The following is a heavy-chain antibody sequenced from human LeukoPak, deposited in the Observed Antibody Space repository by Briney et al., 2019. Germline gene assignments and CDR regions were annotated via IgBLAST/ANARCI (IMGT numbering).Heavy chain of an antibody. CDR1: GFTFSSYG. D-gene: IGHD3-22*01. J-gene: IGHJ3*02. Sequence: GGSLRLSCAASGFTFSSYGMHWVRQAPGKGLEWVAVIWYDGSNKYYADSVKGRFTISRDNSKNTLYLQMNSLRAEDTAVYYCAKDAEVYYYDSSGYWPDDAFDIWGQGTMVTVSS. CDR3: AKDAEVYYYDSSGYWPDDAFDI. V-gene: IGHV3-33*06. CDR2: IWYDGSNK.